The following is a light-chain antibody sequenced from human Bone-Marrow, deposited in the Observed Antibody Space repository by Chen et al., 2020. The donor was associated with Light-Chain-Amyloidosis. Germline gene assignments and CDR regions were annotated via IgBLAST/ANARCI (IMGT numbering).Light chain of an antibody. J-gene: IGKJ3*01. CDR3: QHYYGTLLS. CDR2: AAS. CDR1: QGISNS. V-gene: IGKV1-NL1*01. Sequence: DIQMTQSPSFLSASVGDRVTITCRASQGISNSLAWYQQNPGKAPKLLLYAASTLESGVPSRFSGSGSGTDYTLTISSLQPEDFATYYCQHYYGTLLSFGPGTKVDIK.